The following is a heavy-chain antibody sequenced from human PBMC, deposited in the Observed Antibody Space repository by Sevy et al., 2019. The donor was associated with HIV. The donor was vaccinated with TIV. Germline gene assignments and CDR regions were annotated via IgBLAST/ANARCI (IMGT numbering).Heavy chain of an antibody. CDR3: ARDFLAGGRREAFDI. CDR2: VTPGTDI. Sequence: GGSLRLSCAASGFTLSGYSISWVRQAPGKGLEWVSSVTPGTDIYYGDSVRGRFTASRDNAKKSVYLQMNSLEDEDTAVYYCARDFLAGGRREAFDIWGQGTKVTVSS. V-gene: IGHV3-21*01. D-gene: IGHD7-27*01. J-gene: IGHJ3*02. CDR1: GFTLSGYS.